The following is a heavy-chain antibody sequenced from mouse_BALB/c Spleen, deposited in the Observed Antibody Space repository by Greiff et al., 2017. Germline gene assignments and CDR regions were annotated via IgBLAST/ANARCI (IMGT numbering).Heavy chain of an antibody. V-gene: IGHV1-69*01. J-gene: IGHJ2*01. CDR1: GYTFTDYW. CDR2: IDTSDSYT. Sequence: QVQLKQPGAELVMPGASVKMSCKASGYTFTDYWMHWVKQRPGQGLEWIGAIDTSDSYTSYNQKFKGKATLTVDESSSTAYMQLSSLTSEDSAVYYCAREGYWGQGTTLTVSS. CDR3: AREGY.